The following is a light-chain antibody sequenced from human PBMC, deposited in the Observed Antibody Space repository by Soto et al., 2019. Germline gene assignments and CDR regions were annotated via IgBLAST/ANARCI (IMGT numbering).Light chain of an antibody. V-gene: IGKV1-5*03. J-gene: IGKJ1*01. CDR2: AAS. CDR3: QQYYSHST. CDR1: QNIRTW. Sequence: DIQMTQSPSTLSASVGDRVTITCRASQNIRTWLAWYQQKPGKAPNLLIYAASSLESGVPSRFSGSGSATEFTLTISSLQPDDVATYYCQQYYSHSTFGQGTKVEIK.